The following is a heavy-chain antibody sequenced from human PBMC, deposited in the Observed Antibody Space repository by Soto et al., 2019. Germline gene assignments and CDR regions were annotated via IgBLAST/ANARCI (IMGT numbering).Heavy chain of an antibody. CDR3: ARSRGYSYGYGGYYYGMDV. D-gene: IGHD5-18*01. J-gene: IGHJ6*02. CDR1: GGSISSAGYY. V-gene: IGHV4-31*03. Sequence: PSETLSLTCTVSGGSISSAGYYWSWIRQHPGKGLEWIGYIYYSGSTYYNPSLKSRVTISVDTSKNQFSLKLSSVTAADTAVYYCARSRGYSYGYGGYYYGMDVWGQGTTVTVSS. CDR2: IYYSGST.